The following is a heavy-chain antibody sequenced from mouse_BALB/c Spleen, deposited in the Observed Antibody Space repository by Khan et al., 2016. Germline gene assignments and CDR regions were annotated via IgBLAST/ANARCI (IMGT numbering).Heavy chain of an antibody. CDR3: ARRGITNY. D-gene: IGHD2-4*01. CDR2: NLPGSGST. V-gene: IGHV1-9*01. Sequence: QVQLQQAGAELMKPGASVKISCKATGYTFSSYWIEWVKQRPGHGLEWIGENLPGSGSTNYNEKFTGKATFTADTSSTTAYMQLSSLTSEDSAVYYCARRGITNYWSQGTLVTVSA. J-gene: IGHJ3*01. CDR1: GYTFSSYW.